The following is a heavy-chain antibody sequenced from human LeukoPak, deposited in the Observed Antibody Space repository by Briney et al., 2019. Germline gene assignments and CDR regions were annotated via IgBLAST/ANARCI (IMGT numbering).Heavy chain of an antibody. Sequence: ASVKVSCKASGYTFTSYAMHWERQAPGQRLEWMGWINAGNGNTKYSQKFQGRVTITRDTSASTAYMELSSLRSEDTAVYYCARVKAADTGMDVWGQGTTVTVSS. J-gene: IGHJ6*02. CDR1: GYTFTSYA. CDR3: ARVKAADTGMDV. CDR2: INAGNGNT. V-gene: IGHV1-3*01. D-gene: IGHD6-13*01.